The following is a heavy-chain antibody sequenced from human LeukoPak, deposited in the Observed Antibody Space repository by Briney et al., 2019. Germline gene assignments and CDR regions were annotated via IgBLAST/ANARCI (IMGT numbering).Heavy chain of an antibody. CDR1: GFTFSSYG. Sequence: GGSLRLSCAGSGFTFSSYGMSWVRQAPGKGLEWVSSISSSSSYIYYSDSVKGRFTISRDNAKNSLYLQMSSLRAEDTAVYYCARWSMGLDVWGKGTTVTVSS. J-gene: IGHJ6*04. D-gene: IGHD3-16*01. CDR3: ARWSMGLDV. V-gene: IGHV3-21*01. CDR2: ISSSSSYI.